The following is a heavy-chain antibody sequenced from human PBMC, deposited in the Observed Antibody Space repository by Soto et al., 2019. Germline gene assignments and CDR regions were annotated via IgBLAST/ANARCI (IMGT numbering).Heavy chain of an antibody. CDR3: ASRRFYDSSGYLLDY. J-gene: IGHJ4*02. Sequence: SETLSLTCTVSGGSISSGDYYWSWIRQHPGKGLEWIGYIYYSGSTYYNPSLKSRVTISVDTSKNQFSLKLSSVTAADTAVYYCASRRFYDSSGYLLDYWGQGTLVTVSS. CDR2: IYYSGST. D-gene: IGHD3-22*01. V-gene: IGHV4-31*03. CDR1: GGSISSGDYY.